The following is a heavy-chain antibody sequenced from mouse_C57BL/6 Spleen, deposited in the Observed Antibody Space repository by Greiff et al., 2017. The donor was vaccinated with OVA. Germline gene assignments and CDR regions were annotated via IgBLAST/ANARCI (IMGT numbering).Heavy chain of an antibody. CDR2: IDPSDSYT. CDR1: ASTFTSYW. D-gene: IGHD2-2*01. V-gene: IGHV1-50*01. Sequence: VQLQQPGAELVKPGASVKLSGKASASTFTSYWMQWVKQRPGQGLEWIGEIDPSDSYTNYNQKFKGKATLTVDTSSSTAYMQLSSLTSEDSAVYYCARNGYDPFAYWGQGTLVTVSA. J-gene: IGHJ3*01. CDR3: ARNGYDPFAY.